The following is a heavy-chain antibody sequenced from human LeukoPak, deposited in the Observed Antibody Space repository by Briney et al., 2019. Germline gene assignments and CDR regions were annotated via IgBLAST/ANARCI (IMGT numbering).Heavy chain of an antibody. D-gene: IGHD6-19*01. J-gene: IGHJ4*02. CDR2: IKPDGSEK. V-gene: IGHV3-7*01. CDR1: GFPFTSRW. Sequence: PGGPLRLSCAASGFPFTSRWLSWVRQAPGKGLEWVANIKPDGSEKNYVDSVKGRFTISRDNAKNSLYLQVNSLRAEDTAVYYCARDHAVGGFDYWGQGTLVTVSS. CDR3: ARDHAVGGFDY.